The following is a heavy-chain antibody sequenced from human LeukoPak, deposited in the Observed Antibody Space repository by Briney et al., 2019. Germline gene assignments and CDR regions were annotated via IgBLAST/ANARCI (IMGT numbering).Heavy chain of an antibody. Sequence: GRSLRLSCAASGFTFDDYAVHWVRQAARKGLEWVSGISWNSGSIGYADSVKGRFTISRDNAKNSLYLQMNSLRAEDTALYYCAKEAYSVAGTCNYWGQGTLVTVSS. J-gene: IGHJ4*02. CDR1: GFTFDDYA. CDR2: ISWNSGSI. D-gene: IGHD6-19*01. V-gene: IGHV3-9*01. CDR3: AKEAYSVAGTCNY.